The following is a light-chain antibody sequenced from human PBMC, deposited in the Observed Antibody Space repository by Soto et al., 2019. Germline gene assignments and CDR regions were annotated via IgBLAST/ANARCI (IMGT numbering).Light chain of an antibody. V-gene: IGLV2-14*01. CDR1: SNDVGNYNF. CDR3: CSHTTADTVI. J-gene: IGLJ2*01. CDR2: EVT. Sequence: QSALTQPASVSGSPGQSITISCTGSSNDVGNYNFVSWYQQHPGKVPKIIIYEVTNRPSGVSDRFSGSKSGNTASLTISGLQAEDEADYYCCSHTTADTVIFGGGTQLTVL.